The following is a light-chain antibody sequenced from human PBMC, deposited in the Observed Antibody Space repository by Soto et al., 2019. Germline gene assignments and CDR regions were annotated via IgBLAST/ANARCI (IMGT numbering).Light chain of an antibody. J-gene: IGKJ1*01. CDR3: QQSYSTLQT. CDR2: AAS. CDR1: QGITNW. Sequence: DIQMTQSPSSVSASLGDRVTITCRASQGITNWLACYQHKPGKAPKLLIYAASSLQSGVPSRFSGSGSGTEFTLTISSLQPEDFATYYCQQSYSTLQTFGQGTKVDIK. V-gene: IGKV1-12*01.